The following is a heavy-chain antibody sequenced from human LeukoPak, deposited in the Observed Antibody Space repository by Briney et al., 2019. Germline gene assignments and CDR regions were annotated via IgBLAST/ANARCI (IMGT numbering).Heavy chain of an antibody. V-gene: IGHV3-21*01. J-gene: IGHJ6*02. CDR1: GFTFSSYS. CDR2: ISSSSSYI. D-gene: IGHD2-2*01. CDR3: ARERGYCSSTSCYYYGMDV. Sequence: GGSPRLSCAASGFTFSSYSMTWVRQAPGKGLEWVSSISSSSSYIYYADSVKGRFTISRDNAKNSLYLQMNSLRAEDTAVYYCARERGYCSSTSCYYYGMDVWGQGTTVTVSS.